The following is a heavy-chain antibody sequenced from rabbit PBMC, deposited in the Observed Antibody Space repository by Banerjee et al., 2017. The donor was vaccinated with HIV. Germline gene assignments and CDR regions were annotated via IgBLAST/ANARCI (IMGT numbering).Heavy chain of an antibody. D-gene: IGHD8-1*01. CDR2: IYGGSSGNR. CDR1: GFSFSSSDY. V-gene: IGHV1S45*01. J-gene: IGHJ2*01. Sequence: QEQLVESGGDLVKPGASLTLTCTASGFSFSSSDYMCWVRQAPGKGLEWIACIYGGSSGNRYYASWAKGRFTISKTSSTTVTLQLTSLTAADTATFFCARADYTVDGYGTWGPGTLVTVS. CDR3: ARADYTVDGYGT.